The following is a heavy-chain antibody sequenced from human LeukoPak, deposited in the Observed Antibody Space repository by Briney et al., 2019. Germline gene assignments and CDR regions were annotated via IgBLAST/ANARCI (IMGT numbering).Heavy chain of an antibody. CDR2: NTSAGAP. Sequence: GGSLRLSCAASGFTLSNYAVTSVRQAPRQGLDWVSANTSAGAPSHADSVKGRFTISRDNSKNTLYLQMTSLRAEDTAQYFCARDPNGDYIGAFEFWGQGTGVTVSS. CDR1: GFTLSNYA. V-gene: IGHV3-23*01. J-gene: IGHJ3*01. CDR3: ARDPNGDYIGAFEF. D-gene: IGHD4-17*01.